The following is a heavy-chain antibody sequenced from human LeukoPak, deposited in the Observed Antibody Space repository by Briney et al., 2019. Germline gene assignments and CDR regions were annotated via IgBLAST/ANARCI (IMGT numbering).Heavy chain of an antibody. Sequence: SETLSLTCAVSGGSVSSSGYYWSWIRQPPGKGLEWIAYIYYTGRTNYNPSLKSRVTISLDTSNSQFSLKLSSVTAADTAVYYCARRIESLYYFDYWGQGTLVTVS. J-gene: IGHJ4*02. CDR1: GGSVSSSGYY. CDR2: IYYTGRT. D-gene: IGHD2-8*01. CDR3: ARRIESLYYFDY. V-gene: IGHV4-61*08.